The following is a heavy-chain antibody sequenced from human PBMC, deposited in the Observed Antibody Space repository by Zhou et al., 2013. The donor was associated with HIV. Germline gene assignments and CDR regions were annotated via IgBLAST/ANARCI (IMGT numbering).Heavy chain of an antibody. D-gene: IGHD7-27*01. V-gene: IGHV1-69*04. J-gene: IGHJ2*01. Sequence: QVQLVQSGAEMKRPGSSVKVSCKTSGGDFMKSEMYWVRQARGRGFEWVGRVVPLLRTGNYAQQFQGRVTISADKSATTTYMELRDLKYEDTAIYYCARKGGDWGAYFGLWGRGTLVTVSS. CDR2: VVPLLRTG. CDR3: ARKGGDWGAYFGL. CDR1: GGDFMKSE.